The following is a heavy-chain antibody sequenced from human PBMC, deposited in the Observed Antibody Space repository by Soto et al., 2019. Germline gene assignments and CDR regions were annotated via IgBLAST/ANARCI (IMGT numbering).Heavy chain of an antibody. J-gene: IGHJ6*02. V-gene: IGHV4-31*03. D-gene: IGHD2-8*01. Sequence: SETQSLTCTVSGGSVNSGGYHWSWIRQHPGKGLEWIGDIYYSGSTYYNPSLKSRVTISIDTSTNHFSLHLSALTAADTAVYYCARDQIKKWNYYGMDVWGQGTTVTVSS. CDR3: ARDQIKKWNYYGMDV. CDR1: GGSVNSGGYH. CDR2: IYYSGST.